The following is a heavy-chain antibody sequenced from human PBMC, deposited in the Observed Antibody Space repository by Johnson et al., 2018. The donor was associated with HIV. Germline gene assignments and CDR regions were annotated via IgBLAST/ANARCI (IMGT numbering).Heavy chain of an antibody. V-gene: IGHV3-15*05. J-gene: IGHJ3*02. CDR2: IKSKTDGGTT. D-gene: IGHD1-26*01. CDR3: ARDLVVGDHSTPRTHAFDI. Sequence: VQLVESGGGLVKPGGSLRLSCAAFGFTFFDYYMSWIRQAPGKGLEWVGRIKSKTDGGTTDYAAPVKGRFTISRDNSKNPLYLQMNSLRAEDTAVYYCARDLVVGDHSTPRTHAFDIWGQGTMVTVSS. CDR1: GFTFFDYY.